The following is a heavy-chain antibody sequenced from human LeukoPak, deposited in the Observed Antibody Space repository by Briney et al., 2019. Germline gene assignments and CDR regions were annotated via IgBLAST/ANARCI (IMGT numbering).Heavy chain of an antibody. CDR3: AREGVQYYYGSGSYPYFDY. D-gene: IGHD3-10*01. V-gene: IGHV4-39*02. Sequence: SETLSLTCTVSGGSISSSSYYWGWTRQPPGKGLEWIGSIYYSGSTYYNPSLKSRVTISVDTSKNQFSLKLSSVTAADTAVYYCAREGVQYYYGSGSYPYFDYWGQGTLVTVSS. J-gene: IGHJ4*02. CDR2: IYYSGST. CDR1: GGSISSSSYY.